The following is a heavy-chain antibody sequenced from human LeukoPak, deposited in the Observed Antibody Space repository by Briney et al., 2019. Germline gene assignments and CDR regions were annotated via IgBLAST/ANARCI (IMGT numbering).Heavy chain of an antibody. CDR3: VRGAGGFDP. Sequence: GGSLRLSCAASGFTFSSYDMHWVRQGPGKGLERVSGIGTGGDSYYAGSVKGRFTISRENAKNTLYLQMNGLKVEGTAVYHCVRGAGGFDPWGQGILVTVSS. J-gene: IGHJ5*02. CDR2: IGTGGDS. CDR1: GFTFSSYD. V-gene: IGHV3-13*01.